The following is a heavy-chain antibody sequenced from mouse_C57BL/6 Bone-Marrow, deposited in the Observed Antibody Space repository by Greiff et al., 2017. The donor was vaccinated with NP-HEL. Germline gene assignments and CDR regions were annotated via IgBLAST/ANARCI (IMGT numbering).Heavy chain of an antibody. Sequence: EVQLQQSGPELVKPGASVKMSCKASGYTFTDYNMHWVKQSHGKSLEWIGYINPNNGGTSYNQKFKGKATLTVNKSSSTAYMELRSLTSGDSAVYYCAKGRRLYGNPFDDWGQGTTLTVSS. D-gene: IGHD2-1*01. CDR3: AKGRRLYGNPFDD. CDR2: INPNNGGT. J-gene: IGHJ2*01. V-gene: IGHV1-22*01. CDR1: GYTFTDYN.